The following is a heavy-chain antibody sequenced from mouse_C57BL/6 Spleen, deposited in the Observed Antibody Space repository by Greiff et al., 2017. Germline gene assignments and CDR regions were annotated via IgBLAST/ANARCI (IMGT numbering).Heavy chain of an antibody. CDR1: GYSITSGYY. V-gene: IGHV3-6*01. J-gene: IGHJ2*01. CDR2: ISYDGSN. D-gene: IGHD1-3*01. Sequence: EVQRVESGPGLVKPSQSLSLTCSVTGYSITSGYYWNWIRQFPGNKLEWMGYISYDGSNNYNPSLKNRISITRDTSKNQFFLKLNSVTTEDTATYYCARERGSSFDYWGQGTTLTVSS. CDR3: ARERGSSFDY.